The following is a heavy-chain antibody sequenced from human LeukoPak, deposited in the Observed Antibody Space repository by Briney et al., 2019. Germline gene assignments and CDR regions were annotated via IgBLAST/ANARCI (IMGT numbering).Heavy chain of an antibody. V-gene: IGHV4-39*07. Sequence: NPSETLSLTCIVSGGSISSSSYYWGWIRQPPGKGLEWVGGIYYSGFTYYNPSLKSRVTISVDTSKNQFSLKLSSVTAADTAVYYCARGPGYSSGSYTPNWGQGTLVTVSS. D-gene: IGHD6-19*01. CDR3: ARGPGYSSGSYTPN. CDR1: GGSISSSSYY. CDR2: IYYSGFT. J-gene: IGHJ4*02.